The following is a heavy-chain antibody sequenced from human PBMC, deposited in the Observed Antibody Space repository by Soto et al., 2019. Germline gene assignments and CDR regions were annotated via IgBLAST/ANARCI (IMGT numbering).Heavy chain of an antibody. V-gene: IGHV3-33*01. CDR1: GFTFSSYG. J-gene: IGHJ4*02. CDR2: IWYDGSNK. Sequence: QVQLVESGGGVVQPGRSLRLSCAASGFTFSSYGMHWVRQAPGKGLEWVAVIWYDGSNKYYADSVKGRFTISRDNSKNPLYLQMNSLRAEDTAVYYCASLYGGIDYWGQGTLVTVSS. D-gene: IGHD4-17*01. CDR3: ASLYGGIDY.